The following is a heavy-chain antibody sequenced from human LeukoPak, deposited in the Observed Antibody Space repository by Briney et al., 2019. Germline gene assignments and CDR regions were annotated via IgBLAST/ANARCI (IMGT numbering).Heavy chain of an antibody. Sequence: GASVKVSCKASGYTFTGYYMHWVRQAPGQGLEWMGRLNPNSGGTNYAQKFQGRVTMTRDTSISTAYMELSRLRSDDTAVYYCAISFPARDSSGYYDPYYFDYWGQGTLVTVSS. V-gene: IGHV1-2*06. J-gene: IGHJ4*02. CDR3: AISFPARDSSGYYDPYYFDY. D-gene: IGHD3-22*01. CDR1: GYTFTGYY. CDR2: LNPNSGGT.